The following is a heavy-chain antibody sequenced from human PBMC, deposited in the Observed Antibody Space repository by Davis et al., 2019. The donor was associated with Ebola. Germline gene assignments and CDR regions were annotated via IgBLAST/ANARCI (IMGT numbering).Heavy chain of an antibody. J-gene: IGHJ4*02. CDR1: GGSVSSGSYY. D-gene: IGHD6-6*01. CDR2: IYYRGTT. V-gene: IGHV4-39*01. CDR3: ARHTHEYSSFGY. Sequence: GSLRLSCTVSGGSVSSGSYYWSWIRQPPGKGLEWIGSIYYRGTTYYTPSLKSRVTISVDTSKNQFSLKVTSVSAADTAVYYCARHTHEYSSFGYWGQGTLVTVSS.